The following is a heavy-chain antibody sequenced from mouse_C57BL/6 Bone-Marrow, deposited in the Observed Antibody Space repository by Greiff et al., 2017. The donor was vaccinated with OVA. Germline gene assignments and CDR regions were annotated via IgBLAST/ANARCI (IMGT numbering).Heavy chain of an antibody. Sequence: QVQLKESGAELVRPGASVTLSCKASGYTFTDYEMHWVKQTPVHGLEWIGAIDPETGGTAYNQKFKGKAILTADKSSSTAYMELRSLTSEDSAVYYCTRGRWFLWYFDVWGTGTTVTVSS. CDR3: TRGRWFLWYFDV. V-gene: IGHV1-15*01. CDR1: GYTFTDYE. D-gene: IGHD1-1*02. CDR2: IDPETGGT. J-gene: IGHJ1*03.